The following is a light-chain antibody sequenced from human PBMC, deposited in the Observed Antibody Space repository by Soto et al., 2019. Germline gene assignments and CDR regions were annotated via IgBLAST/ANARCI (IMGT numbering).Light chain of an antibody. CDR3: QQYDNLPLT. CDR2: DAS. V-gene: IGKV1-33*01. J-gene: IGKJ4*01. Sequence: DIQMTQSPSSLSASVGDRVTINCQASQDIKNYLNWYQQKSGKAPKLLIYDASDLETGVPSRFSGSGSGTDFTFTINSLQPEDIATYYCQQYDNLPLTFGGGTKVEIK. CDR1: QDIKNY.